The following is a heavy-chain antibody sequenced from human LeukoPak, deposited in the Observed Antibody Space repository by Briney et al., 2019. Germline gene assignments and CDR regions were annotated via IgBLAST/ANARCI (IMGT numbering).Heavy chain of an antibody. D-gene: IGHD3-3*01. CDR1: RVTVSSYE. V-gene: IGHV3-48*03. CDR3: ARDASWSGYSNTYGMDV. Sequence: GGSLRLSYAPSRVTVSSYEINCGRQAPGKGLEWVSYISSSGSTIYYADSVKGRFTISRDNAKNSLCLQMNSLRAEDTVVYYCARDASWSGYSNTYGMDVWGQGTTVTVSS. J-gene: IGHJ6*02. CDR2: ISSSGSTI.